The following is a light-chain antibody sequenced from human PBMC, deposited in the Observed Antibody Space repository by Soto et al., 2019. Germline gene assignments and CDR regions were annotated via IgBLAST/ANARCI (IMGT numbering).Light chain of an antibody. CDR2: ATS. CDR3: QQSYSTPLT. Sequence: DVQLTQSPSSLSASVGDRVTITCRASQSIAGYLNWYQQKSGRAPKLLIYATSTLQSGVPSRFRGSVSGTDCTLTISSLQAEDSATYYCQQSYSTPLTFGGGTKVEIK. V-gene: IGKV1-39*01. CDR1: QSIAGY. J-gene: IGKJ4*01.